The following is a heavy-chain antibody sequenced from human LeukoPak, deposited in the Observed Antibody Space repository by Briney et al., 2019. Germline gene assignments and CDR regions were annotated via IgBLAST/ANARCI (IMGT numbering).Heavy chain of an antibody. Sequence: GGSLRLSCAASGFTFSSYWMRWVRQAPGKGLEWVANIKYDGRDKYYVDSVKGRFTISRDNAKNSLYLQMNSLRLEDTAVYYCASDSPFDYWGQGTLVTVSS. CDR1: GFTFSSYW. CDR2: IKYDGRDK. V-gene: IGHV3-7*01. CDR3: ASDSPFDY. J-gene: IGHJ4*02.